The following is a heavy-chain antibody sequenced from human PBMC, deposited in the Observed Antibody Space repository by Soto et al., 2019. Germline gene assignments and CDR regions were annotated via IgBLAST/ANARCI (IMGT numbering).Heavy chain of an antibody. V-gene: IGHV1-18*01. D-gene: IGHD3-22*01. CDR1: GYIFTTYG. CDR2: ISANNGNT. J-gene: IGHJ4*02. CDR3: ARSQPYYDSSGYSY. Sequence: ASVKVSCKASGYIFTTYGITWVRQAPGQGLEWMGWISANNGNTNYAQKLQGRVTMTTDTSTSTAYMELRSLRSDDTAVYYCARSQPYYDSSGYSYWGQGTLVTVS.